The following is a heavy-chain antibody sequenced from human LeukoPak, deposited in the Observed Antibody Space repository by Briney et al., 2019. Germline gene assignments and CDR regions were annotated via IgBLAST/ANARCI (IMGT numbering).Heavy chain of an antibody. CDR3: ARGYGEPGIDY. J-gene: IGHJ4*02. V-gene: IGHV3-21*01. D-gene: IGHD4-17*01. Sequence: GGSLRLSCAASGFTFSSYEMNGVREAPGKGLEWVSSISSSSSYIYYADSVKGRFTISRDNAKYSLYLQMNSLRAEDTAVYYCARGYGEPGIDYWGQGTLVTVSS. CDR2: ISSSSSYI. CDR1: GFTFSSYE.